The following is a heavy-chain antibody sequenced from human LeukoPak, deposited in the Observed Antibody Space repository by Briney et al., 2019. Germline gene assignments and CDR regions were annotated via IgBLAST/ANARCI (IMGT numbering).Heavy chain of an antibody. CDR1: GYTFTSYG. D-gene: IGHD2-15*01. CDR2: ISAYNGNT. V-gene: IGHV1-18*01. J-gene: IGHJ4*02. CDR3: ARDYCSGGSCYSGSGVDY. Sequence: ASVKVSCKASGYTFTSYGISWVRQAPGQGLEWMGWISAYNGNTNYAQKLQGRVTMTTDTSTSTAYMELSSLRSEDTAVYYCARDYCSGGSCYSGSGVDYWGQGTLVIVSS.